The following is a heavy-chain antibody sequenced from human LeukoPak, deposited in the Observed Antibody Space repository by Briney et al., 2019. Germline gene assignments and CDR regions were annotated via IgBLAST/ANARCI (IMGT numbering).Heavy chain of an antibody. J-gene: IGHJ4*02. Sequence: SETLSLTCTVSGGSISSYYWSRIRQPPGKRLEWIGYIYYSGSTNYNPSLKSRVTMSLDTSKNQFSLKLSSVTAADTAVYYCAREFCCGSYDYWGQGTLVTVSS. CDR2: IYYSGST. V-gene: IGHV4-59*01. D-gene: IGHD5-18*01. CDR3: AREFCCGSYDY. CDR1: GGSISSYY.